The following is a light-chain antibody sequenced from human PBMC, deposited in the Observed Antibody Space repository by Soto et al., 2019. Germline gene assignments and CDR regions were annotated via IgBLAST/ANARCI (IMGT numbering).Light chain of an antibody. CDR3: CSYAGSSTAW. CDR2: EVS. V-gene: IGLV2-23*02. CDR1: SSDVGSYNL. J-gene: IGLJ3*02. Sequence: QSALTQPASVSGSPGQSITISCTGTSSDVGSYNLVSWYQQHPGKAPKLMIYEVSKRPSGVSNRFSGSKSGNTASLTISGLQAEDEADYYCCSYAGSSTAWFGGGTQLTVL.